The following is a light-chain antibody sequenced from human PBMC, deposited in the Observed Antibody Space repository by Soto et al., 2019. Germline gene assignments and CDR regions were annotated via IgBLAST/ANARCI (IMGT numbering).Light chain of an antibody. J-gene: IGLJ3*02. CDR2: EGT. CDR1: SSDVGTYDL. V-gene: IGLV2-23*01. CDR3: CSYEGFSNLV. Sequence: QSALTQPASVSGSPGQSVTISCTGSSSDVGTYDLVSWYQQHPGKAPKILIYEGTKRPSGVSNRFSGSKSGNTASLTISGLQAEDEADYFCCSYEGFSNLVFGGGTKVTVL.